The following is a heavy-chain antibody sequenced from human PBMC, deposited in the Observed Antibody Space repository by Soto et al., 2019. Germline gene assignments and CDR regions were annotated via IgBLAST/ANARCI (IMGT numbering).Heavy chain of an antibody. V-gene: IGHV3-11*01. CDR2: ISSSGSTI. Sequence: AGGSLRLSCAASGFTFSDYYMSWIRQAPGKGLEWVSYISSSGSTIYYADSVKGRFTISRDNAKNSLYLQMNSLRAEDTAVYYCASNGVYSSSPADYWGQGTLVTVSS. D-gene: IGHD6-6*01. CDR1: GFTFSDYY. J-gene: IGHJ4*02. CDR3: ASNGVYSSSPADY.